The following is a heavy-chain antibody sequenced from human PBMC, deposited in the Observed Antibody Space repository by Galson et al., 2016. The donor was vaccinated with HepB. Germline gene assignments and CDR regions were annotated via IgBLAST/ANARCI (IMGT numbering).Heavy chain of an antibody. CDR2: VYYTGST. Sequence: SETLSLTCTVSGGSLSSYYWSWIRQPPGKGLEWIGYVYYTGSTNFNPSLKTRVTISLDTSRNRFSLRLNSVTAADTAVCYCARGDSSSWYRAYFYGMDLWGQVTTFTVSS. J-gene: IGHJ6*02. D-gene: IGHD6-13*01. V-gene: IGHV4-59*01. CDR1: GGSLSSYY. CDR3: ARGDSSSWYRAYFYGMDL.